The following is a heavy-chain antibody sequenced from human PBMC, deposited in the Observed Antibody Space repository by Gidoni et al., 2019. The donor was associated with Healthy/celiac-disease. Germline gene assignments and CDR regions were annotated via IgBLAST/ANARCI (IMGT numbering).Heavy chain of an antibody. V-gene: IGHV3-53*01. Sequence: YMSWVRQAPGKGLEWVSVIYSGGSTYYADSVKGRFTISRDNSKNTLYLQMNSLRAEDTAVYYCARGIGSPLKPIVGAKGNGWYYFDYWGQGTLVTVSS. CDR1: Y. CDR3: ARGIGSPLKPIVGAKGNGWYYFDY. D-gene: IGHD1-26*01. J-gene: IGHJ4*02. CDR2: IYSGGST.